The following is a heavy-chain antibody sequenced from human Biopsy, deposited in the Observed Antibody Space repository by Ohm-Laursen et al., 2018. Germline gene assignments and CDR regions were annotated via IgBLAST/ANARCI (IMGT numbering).Heavy chain of an antibody. Sequence: SHTLSLTCAVSGGALIDYYWNWIRQPAGKGLEWIGRIYYGGSTNYSPSLKSRVTISIDKSKKQFFRKLSSVTAEDTAVYYCARVDSVPVIGGLYYWGQGALVTVSS. D-gene: IGHD3-10*01. V-gene: IGHV4-59*07. CDR2: IYYGGST. CDR1: GGALIDYY. CDR3: ARVDSVPVIGGLYY. J-gene: IGHJ4*02.